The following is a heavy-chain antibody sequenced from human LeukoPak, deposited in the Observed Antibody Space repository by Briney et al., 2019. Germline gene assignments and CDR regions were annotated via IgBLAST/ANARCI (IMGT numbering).Heavy chain of an antibody. J-gene: IGHJ4*02. V-gene: IGHV1-2*06. CDR1: GYTFTGYY. CDR2: INPNSGGT. Sequence: GASVKVSRKASGYTFTGYYMHWVRQAPGQGLEWMGRINPNSGGTNYAQKFQGRVTMTRDTSISTAYMELSRLRSDDTAVYYCARDLHPITPWLVGGATIDYWGQGTLVTVSS. D-gene: IGHD3-22*01. CDR3: ARDLHPITPWLVGGATIDY.